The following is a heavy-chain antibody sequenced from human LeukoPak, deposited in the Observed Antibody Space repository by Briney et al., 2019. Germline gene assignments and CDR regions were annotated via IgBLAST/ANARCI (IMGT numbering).Heavy chain of an antibody. D-gene: IGHD5-24*01. J-gene: IGHJ5*02. CDR2: ISSSSSYI. V-gene: IGHV3-21*01. CDR3: ARDPATGRRDGYIVH. CDR1: GFTFSSYS. Sequence: PGGSLRLSCAASGFTFSSYSMNWVRQAPGKGLEWVSSISSSSSYIYYADSVKGRFTISRDNAKNSLYLQMNSLRAEDTAVYYCARDPATGRRDGYIVHWGQGTLVTVSS.